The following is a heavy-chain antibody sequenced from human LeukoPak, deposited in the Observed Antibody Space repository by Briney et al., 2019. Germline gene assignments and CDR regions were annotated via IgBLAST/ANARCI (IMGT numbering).Heavy chain of an antibody. CDR1: GFSFNNYG. J-gene: IGHJ5*02. Sequence: GGSLRLSCAASGFSFNNYGMHWVRQAPGKGLEWVAFIRYDGNIITYADSVKGRFTISRDISKNTLYLQMNSLRAEDTAIYYCVKDHYDSSRHRLNHWGQGALVTVSS. V-gene: IGHV3-30*02. CDR3: VKDHYDSSRHRLNH. CDR2: IRYDGNII. D-gene: IGHD3-22*01.